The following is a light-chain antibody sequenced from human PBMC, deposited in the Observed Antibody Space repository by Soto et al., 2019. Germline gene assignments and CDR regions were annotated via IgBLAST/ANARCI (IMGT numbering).Light chain of an antibody. CDR2: RDN. CDR1: SSDIGSNP. Sequence: QSVLTQPPSASGTPGQRVAISCSGGSSDIGSNPVNWYLHLPGAAPKLLIYRDNQRPSGVPDRFSGSKSGTSASLTISGLQSADEAVYFCSAWDDNIYGPVFGGGTQLTVL. V-gene: IGLV1-44*01. J-gene: IGLJ2*01. CDR3: SAWDDNIYGPV.